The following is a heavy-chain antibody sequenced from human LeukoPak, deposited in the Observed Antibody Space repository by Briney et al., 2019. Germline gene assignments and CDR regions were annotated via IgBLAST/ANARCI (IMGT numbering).Heavy chain of an antibody. CDR3: ARGARGSGTASDY. J-gene: IGHJ4*02. Sequence: GGSLRLSCAASGFTFSFYWMSWVRQAPGKGLEWVANIKQDGSEKNYVDSVKGRFTISRDNAKNSLYLQMDSLRAEDTAVYYCARGARGSGTASDYWGQGTLVTVSS. D-gene: IGHD3-10*01. CDR1: GFTFSFYW. V-gene: IGHV3-7*01. CDR2: IKQDGSEK.